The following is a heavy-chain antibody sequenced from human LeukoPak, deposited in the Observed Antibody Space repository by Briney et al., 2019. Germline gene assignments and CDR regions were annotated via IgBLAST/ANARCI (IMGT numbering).Heavy chain of an antibody. CDR2: ISDTGDST. J-gene: IGHJ4*02. Sequence: GGSLRLSCAASGFTFSSYAMSWVRQAPGKGLEWVSSISDTGDSTYYADSVKGRFTISRDNSKNTLYLQMSSLRADDTAVYYCGGSRSFFWGQGTLVTVSS. D-gene: IGHD6-6*01. V-gene: IGHV3-23*01. CDR1: GFTFSSYA. CDR3: GGSRSFF.